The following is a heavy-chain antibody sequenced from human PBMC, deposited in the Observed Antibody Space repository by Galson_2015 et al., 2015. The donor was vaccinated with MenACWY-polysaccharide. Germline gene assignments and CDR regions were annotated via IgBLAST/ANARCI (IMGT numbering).Heavy chain of an antibody. J-gene: IGHJ3*02. CDR2: IKGDGSVK. CDR3: ARSWFGEEDAVDT. CDR1: GFTFSKYW. V-gene: IGHV3-7*01. Sequence: SLRLSCAASGFTFSKYWMSWVRQAPGKGLEWVANIKGDGSVKNYVDSVRGRFTISSDDATNSVFLQMSSLTGEDTAVYFCARSWFGEEDAVDTWGRGTMVAVST. D-gene: IGHD3-10*01.